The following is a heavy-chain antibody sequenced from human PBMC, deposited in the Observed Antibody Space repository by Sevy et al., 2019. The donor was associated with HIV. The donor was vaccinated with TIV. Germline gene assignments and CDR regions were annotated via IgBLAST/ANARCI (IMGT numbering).Heavy chain of an antibody. CDR1: GGSISSGDYY. J-gene: IGHJ5*02. Sequence: SETLSLTCTVSGGSISSGDYYWNWIRLPPGKGLEWLGYIYYSGSTYYNPSLKSRVTISVDTSKNQFSLKLSSVTAADTAVYYCGRVGHGDYVGYFDPWGRGILVTVSS. V-gene: IGHV4-30-4*01. CDR3: GRVGHGDYVGYFDP. D-gene: IGHD4-17*01. CDR2: IYYSGST.